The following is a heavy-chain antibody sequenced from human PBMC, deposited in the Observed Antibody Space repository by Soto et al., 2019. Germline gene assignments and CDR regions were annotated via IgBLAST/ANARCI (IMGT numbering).Heavy chain of an antibody. CDR3: AKTDLLPKRWRPFDY. Sequence: PGGSLRLSCAASGFTFSSYAMSWVRQAPGKGLEWVSAISGSGGSTYYADSVKGRFTISRDNSKNTLYLQMNSLRAEDTAVYYCAKTDLLPKRWRPFDYWGQGTLVTVSS. CDR2: ISGSGGST. J-gene: IGHJ4*02. D-gene: IGHD1-26*01. CDR1: GFTFSSYA. V-gene: IGHV3-23*01.